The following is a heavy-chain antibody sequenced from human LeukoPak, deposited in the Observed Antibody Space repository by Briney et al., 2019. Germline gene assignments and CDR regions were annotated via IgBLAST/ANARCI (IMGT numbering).Heavy chain of an antibody. V-gene: IGHV3-23*01. CDR2: ITGSGVST. Sequence: PGGSLRLSCAASGFTFSSYAMNWVRQAPGKGLAWVSTITGSGVSTYYADSVKGRFTISRDNSKNTLNLQMNSLRAEDTAVYYCARDGQGDYDYVWGSYRPDYWGQGTLVTVSS. CDR3: ARDGQGDYDYVWGSYRPDY. D-gene: IGHD3-16*02. J-gene: IGHJ4*02. CDR1: GFTFSSYA.